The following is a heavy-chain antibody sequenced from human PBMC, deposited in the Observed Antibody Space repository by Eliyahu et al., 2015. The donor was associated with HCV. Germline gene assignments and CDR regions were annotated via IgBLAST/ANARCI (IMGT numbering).Heavy chain of an antibody. J-gene: IGHJ4*02. CDR2: IIPMFGIV. Sequence: QVQLVQSGAEVEKPGSSVKVSCKASGGTFSSYGISWVRQAPGQGLEWMGRIIPMFGIVNYAQKFQGRVTITADRSPTTTYVELELSSLRSDDTAVYFCARESITVIVVPHGYFEDWGPGTLITVSS. D-gene: IGHD3-22*01. V-gene: IGHV1-69*04. CDR1: GGTFSSYG. CDR3: ARESITVIVVPHGYFED.